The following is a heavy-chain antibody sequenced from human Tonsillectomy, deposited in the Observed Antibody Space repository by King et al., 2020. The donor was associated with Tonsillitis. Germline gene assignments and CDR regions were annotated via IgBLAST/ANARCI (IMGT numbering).Heavy chain of an antibody. CDR3: ARDSAIQLSFGPAY. CDR2: INPSDGSR. V-gene: IGHV1-46*03. CDR1: GYTFTSYY. J-gene: IGHJ4*02. D-gene: IGHD5-18*01. Sequence: QLVQSGAEVKKPGASVKVSCRASGYTFTSYYIHWVRQAPGQGLEWMGVINPSDGSRSYAQKFLGRVTMTRDTSTSTLYMHLSGLTSEDTAVYSCARDSAIQLSFGPAYWGQGTLVTVSS.